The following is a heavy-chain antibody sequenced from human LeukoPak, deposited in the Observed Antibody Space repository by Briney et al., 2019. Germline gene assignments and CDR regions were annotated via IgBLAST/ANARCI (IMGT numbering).Heavy chain of an antibody. Sequence: GGSLILSCAASGFSFSSYAMNWVRQAPGKGLQWASYISSSGSSIYYAASVKGRFTISRDNAKNSLYLQMNSLRVEDTAVYYCARLVLAANGNWYDPWGQGTLVIVSS. D-gene: IGHD2-8*02. J-gene: IGHJ5*02. CDR1: GFSFSSYA. CDR2: ISSSGSSI. CDR3: ARLVLAANGNWYDP. V-gene: IGHV3-48*03.